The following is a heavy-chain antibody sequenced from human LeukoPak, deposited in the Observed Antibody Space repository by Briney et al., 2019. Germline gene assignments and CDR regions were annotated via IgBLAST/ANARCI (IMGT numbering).Heavy chain of an antibody. J-gene: IGHJ5*02. Sequence: SETLSLTCAVYGGSFSGYYWSWIRQPPGKGLEWLGEINHSGSTNYNPSLKSRVTISVDTSKNQFSLKLSSVTAADTAVYYCASNRRSPRRDGYNSWGQGTLVTVSS. CDR2: INHSGST. CDR3: ASNRRSPRRDGYNS. D-gene: IGHD5-24*01. CDR1: GGSFSGYY. V-gene: IGHV4-34*01.